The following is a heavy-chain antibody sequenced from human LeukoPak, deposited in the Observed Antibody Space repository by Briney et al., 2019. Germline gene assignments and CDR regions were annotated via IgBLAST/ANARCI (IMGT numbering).Heavy chain of an antibody. V-gene: IGHV4-59*01. J-gene: IGHJ4*02. CDR3: ARADGSGSSVPFDY. Sequence: SETLSLTCTVSGGSISSYYWSWIRQPPGKGLEWIGYIYYSGSTNYNPSLKSRVTISVDTSKNQFSLKLSSVTAADTAVYYCARADGSGSSVPFDYWGQGTLVTVSS. CDR1: GGSISSYY. D-gene: IGHD3-10*01. CDR2: IYYSGST.